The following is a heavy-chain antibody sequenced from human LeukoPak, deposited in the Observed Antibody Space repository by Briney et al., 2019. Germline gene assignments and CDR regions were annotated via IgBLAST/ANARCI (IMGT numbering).Heavy chain of an antibody. V-gene: IGHV3-30-3*01. J-gene: IGHJ4*02. CDR1: GFTFSSYA. D-gene: IGHD6-13*01. CDR2: ISYDGSNK. Sequence: GGSLRLSCAASGFTFSSYAMHWVRQAPGKGLEWVAVISYDGSNKYYADSVKGRFTISRDNSKNTLYLQMNSLRAEDTAVYYCARDVSSSCLDYWGQGTLVTVSS. CDR3: ARDVSSSCLDY.